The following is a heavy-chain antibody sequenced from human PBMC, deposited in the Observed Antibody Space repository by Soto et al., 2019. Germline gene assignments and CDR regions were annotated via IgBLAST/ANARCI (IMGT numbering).Heavy chain of an antibody. CDR1: GGSISSYD. D-gene: IGHD6-13*01. J-gene: IGHJ5*02. V-gene: IGHV4-59*01. CDR3: ALKQQLGSNWFDP. Sequence: SETLSLTCTVSGGSISSYDWSWIRQPPGKGLEWIGYIYYSGSTNYNPSLKSRVTISVDTSKSQFSLKLSSVTAADTAVYYCALKQQLGSNWFDPWGQGTLVTVS. CDR2: IYYSGST.